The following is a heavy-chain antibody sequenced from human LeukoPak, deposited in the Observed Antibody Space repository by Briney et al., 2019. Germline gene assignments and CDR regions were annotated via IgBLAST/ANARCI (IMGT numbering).Heavy chain of an antibody. D-gene: IGHD5-12*01. Sequence: GGSLRLSCAASGSTFSSYGMHWVRQAPGKGLDWVAFLRYDGSNKYYADSVKGRFTISRDNSKNTLYLQMNSLRAEDTAVYYCARGPSGYHNTGGQGTLVTVSS. CDR2: LRYDGSNK. CDR3: ARGPSGYHNT. V-gene: IGHV3-30*02. J-gene: IGHJ4*02. CDR1: GSTFSSYG.